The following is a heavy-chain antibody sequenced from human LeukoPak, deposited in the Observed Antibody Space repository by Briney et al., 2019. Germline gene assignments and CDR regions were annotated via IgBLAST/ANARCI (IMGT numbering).Heavy chain of an antibody. CDR2: ISGNDDRT. CDR3: AKDCGGDCYYDSVY. CDR1: GFTFSSYE. V-gene: IGHV3-23*01. Sequence: GGSLRLSCAASGFTFSSYEMNWVRQAPGQGLEWVSAISGNDDRTYYADSVKGRFTISRDNSKNTLYLQMNSLRAEDTAVYYCAKDCGGDCYYDSVYWGQGILVTVSS. D-gene: IGHD2-21*02. J-gene: IGHJ4*02.